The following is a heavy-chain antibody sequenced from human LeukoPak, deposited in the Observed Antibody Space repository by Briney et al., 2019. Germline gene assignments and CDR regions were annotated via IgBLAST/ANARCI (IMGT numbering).Heavy chain of an antibody. V-gene: IGHV3-23*01. CDR1: GFTFSSYA. Sequence: GGSLRLSCAASGFTFSSYAMIWVRQIPGKGLEGLECVSSISGSGSSTYYADSVKGRFTVSRDNSKNTLYLQMDSLRAEDTAAYYCARDGETARTADYWGQGTLVTVSS. CDR3: ARDGETARTADY. D-gene: IGHD1/OR15-1a*01. J-gene: IGHJ4*02. CDR2: ISGSGSST.